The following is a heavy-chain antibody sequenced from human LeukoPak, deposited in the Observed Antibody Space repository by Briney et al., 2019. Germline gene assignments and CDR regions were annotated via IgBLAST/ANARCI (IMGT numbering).Heavy chain of an antibody. Sequence: GGSLRLSCAASGFTFSSYGMHWVRQAPGKGLEWVAVISYDGSNKYYADSVKGRFTISRDNSKNTLYLQMNSLRAEDTAVYYCAKDRRVISPHYGMDVWGQGTTVTVSS. D-gene: IGHD2/OR15-2a*01. V-gene: IGHV3-30*18. J-gene: IGHJ6*02. CDR3: AKDRRVISPHYGMDV. CDR1: GFTFSSYG. CDR2: ISYDGSNK.